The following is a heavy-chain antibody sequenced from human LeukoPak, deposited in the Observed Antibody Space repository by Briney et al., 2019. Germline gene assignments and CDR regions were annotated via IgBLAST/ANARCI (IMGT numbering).Heavy chain of an antibody. CDR1: GFTFSGYA. CDR2: ITGGGDTT. Sequence: PGGSLRLSCAASGFTFSGYAMTWVRQAPGKGLEWVSSITGGGDTTYYADSVRGRFTISRDNSKNTLSVQMNSLGAEDTAVYYCAKQRSEVVVAATNYWGQGTLVTVSS. CDR3: AKQRSEVVVAATNY. J-gene: IGHJ4*02. V-gene: IGHV3-23*01. D-gene: IGHD2-15*01.